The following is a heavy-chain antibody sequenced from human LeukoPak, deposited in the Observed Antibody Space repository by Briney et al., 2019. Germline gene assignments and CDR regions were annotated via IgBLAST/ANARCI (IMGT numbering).Heavy chain of an antibody. Sequence: ASVKVSCKASGYTFTSYDINWVRQAPGQGLEWMGGIIPLFGTTNYAQKFQDRITITADKSTNTVYVELTSLTSADTAVYYCARGPTVVTPRDKISYYQHYIDVWGKGTTVIVSS. D-gene: IGHD4-23*01. CDR2: IIPLFGTT. J-gene: IGHJ6*03. V-gene: IGHV1-69*06. CDR3: ARGPTVVTPRDKISYYQHYIDV. CDR1: GYTFTSYD.